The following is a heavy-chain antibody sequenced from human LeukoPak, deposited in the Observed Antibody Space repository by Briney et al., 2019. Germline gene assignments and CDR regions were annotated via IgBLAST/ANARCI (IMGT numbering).Heavy chain of an antibody. CDR3: ARDQSGSYDFDY. V-gene: IGHV1-3*01. CDR1: GYTFTSYA. CDR2: INAGNGNT. J-gene: IGHJ4*02. D-gene: IGHD1-26*01. Sequence: ASVKVSCKASGYTFTSYAMHWVRQAPGQRLEWMGWINAGNGNTKYSQKSQGRVTITRDTSASTAYMELSSLRSEDTAVYYCARDQSGSYDFDYWGQGTLVTVSS.